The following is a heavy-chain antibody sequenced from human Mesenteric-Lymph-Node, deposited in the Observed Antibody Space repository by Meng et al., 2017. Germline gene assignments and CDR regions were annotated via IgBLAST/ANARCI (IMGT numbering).Heavy chain of an antibody. CDR2: INHSGST. V-gene: IGHV4-34*01. CDR3: ARDYYGSGRVDP. CDR1: GGSFSGYY. Sequence: QGQLQQLGAGLLNPSETLSLTCAVYGGSFSGYYWSWIRQPPGKGLEWIGEINHSGSTNYNPSLKSRVTISVDTSKNQFSLKLSSVTAADTAVYYCARDYYGSGRVDPWGQGTLVTVSS. J-gene: IGHJ5*02. D-gene: IGHD3-10*01.